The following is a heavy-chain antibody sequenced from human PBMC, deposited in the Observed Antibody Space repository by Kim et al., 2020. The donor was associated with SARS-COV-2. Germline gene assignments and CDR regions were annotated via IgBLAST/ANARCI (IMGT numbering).Heavy chain of an antibody. J-gene: IGHJ4*02. CDR1: GFTFSSYA. D-gene: IGHD3-10*01. CDR2: ISGSGGST. V-gene: IGHV3-23*01. Sequence: GGSLRLSCAASGFTFSSYAMSWVRQAPGKGLEWVSAISGSGGSTYYADSVKGRFTISRDNSKNTLYLQMNSLRAEDTAVYYCAKEGADGSGGSGDFDYWGQGTLVTVSS. CDR3: AKEGADGSGGSGDFDY.